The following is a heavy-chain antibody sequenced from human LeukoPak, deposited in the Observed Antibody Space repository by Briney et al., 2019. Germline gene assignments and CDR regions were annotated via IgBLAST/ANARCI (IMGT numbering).Heavy chain of an antibody. V-gene: IGHV4-59*01. CDR2: TYYSGST. J-gene: IGHJ4*02. CDR1: GGSISSYY. Sequence: PSETLSLTCTVSGGSISSYYWSWIRQPPGKGLEWIGYTYYSGSTNYNPSLKSRVTISVDTSKNQFSLKLSSVTAADTAVYYCARVSSYSGSYYVYYWGQGTLVTVSS. D-gene: IGHD1-26*01. CDR3: ARVSSYSGSYYVYY.